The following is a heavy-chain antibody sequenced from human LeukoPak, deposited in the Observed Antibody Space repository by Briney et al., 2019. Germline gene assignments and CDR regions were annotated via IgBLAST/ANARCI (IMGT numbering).Heavy chain of an antibody. V-gene: IGHV3-21*01. CDR3: ARGRGYCSGGSCYPVDP. J-gene: IGHJ5*02. CDR1: GFTFSRYS. Sequence: GGSLRLSCAASGFTFSRYSMNWVRQAPGKGLEWVSSISSSSSYIYYADSVKGRFTISRDNAKNSLYLQMNSLGAEDTAVYYCARGRGYCSGGSCYPVDPWGQGTLVTVSS. CDR2: ISSSSSYI. D-gene: IGHD2-15*01.